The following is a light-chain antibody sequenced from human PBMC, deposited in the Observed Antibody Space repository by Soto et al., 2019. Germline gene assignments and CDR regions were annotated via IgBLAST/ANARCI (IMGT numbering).Light chain of an antibody. CDR2: GAS. Sequence: EIVLTQSPGTLSLSAGERATLSCRASQSVTSNYLAWYQQKPGQAPRLLISGASSRAAGISDKFSGSGSGTDSTLTISRLEPEDFAVYFCHQYGTSPQTFGQGTKVDI. V-gene: IGKV3-20*01. J-gene: IGKJ2*01. CDR1: QSVTSNY. CDR3: HQYGTSPQT.